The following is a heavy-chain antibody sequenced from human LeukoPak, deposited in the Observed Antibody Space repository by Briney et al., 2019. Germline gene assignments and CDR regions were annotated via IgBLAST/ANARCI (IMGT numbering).Heavy chain of an antibody. CDR2: INKDGSER. Sequence: GGSLRLSCAASGFTFSGYWMSWVRQAPGKGLEWVANINKDGSERYNVDSVKGRFTISRDNANKSLYLQMNSLRAEDTSVCYCARESKGRSKIDYWGQGTLVTVSS. CDR3: ARESKGRSKIDY. J-gene: IGHJ4*02. CDR1: GFTFSGYW. D-gene: IGHD4-17*01. V-gene: IGHV3-7*01.